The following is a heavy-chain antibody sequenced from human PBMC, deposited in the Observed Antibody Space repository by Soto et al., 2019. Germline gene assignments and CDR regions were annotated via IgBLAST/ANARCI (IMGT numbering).Heavy chain of an antibody. D-gene: IGHD3-3*01. Sequence: ASVKVSCKASGYTFTSYGISWVRQAPGQGLEWMGWISAYNGNTNYAQKLQGRVTMTTDTSTSTAYMELRSLRSDDTAVYYCARLGRITIFGVVITFDHWGQGTLVTVSS. CDR2: ISAYNGNT. V-gene: IGHV1-18*01. CDR1: GYTFTSYG. CDR3: ARLGRITIFGVVITFDH. J-gene: IGHJ4*02.